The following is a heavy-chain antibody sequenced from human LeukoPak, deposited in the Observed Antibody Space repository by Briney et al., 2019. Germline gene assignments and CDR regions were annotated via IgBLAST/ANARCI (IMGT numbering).Heavy chain of an antibody. J-gene: IGHJ4*02. CDR1: GFTLSGYS. V-gene: IGHV3-21*01. CDR2: ISSSSSYI. D-gene: IGHD2-8*01. CDR3: AKDGPAYCTNGVCYTDY. Sequence: GGSLRLSCAASGFTLSGYSMNWVRQAPGKGLEWVSSISSSSSYIYYADSMKGRFTISRDNAKKSMYLQMNSLRAEDTAVYYCAKDGPAYCTNGVCYTDYWGQGTLVTVSS.